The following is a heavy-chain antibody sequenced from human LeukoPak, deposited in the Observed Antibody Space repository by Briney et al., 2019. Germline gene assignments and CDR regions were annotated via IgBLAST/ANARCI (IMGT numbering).Heavy chain of an antibody. J-gene: IGHJ4*02. CDR2: IKQDVSEK. D-gene: IGHD5-18*01. V-gene: IGHV3-7*01. CDR3: AREVDTALELDY. CDR1: GFTFSSYW. Sequence: SGGSLRLSCAASGFTFSSYWVSWVCQAPGKGLEWVANIKQDVSEKYYVDSVKGRFTISRDNAKNSLYLQMNSLRAEDTAVYYCAREVDTALELDYWGQGTLVTVSS.